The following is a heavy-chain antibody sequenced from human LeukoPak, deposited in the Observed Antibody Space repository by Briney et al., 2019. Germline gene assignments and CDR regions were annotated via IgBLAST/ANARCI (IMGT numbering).Heavy chain of an antibody. CDR2: INSDGSST. D-gene: IGHD3-10*01. Sequence: GGSLRLSCAASGFTFSSYWMHWLRQAPGKGLVWVSRINSDGSSTTYADSVKGRFTISRDNANNTLYLQTNSLRAEDTGVYYCAKSFGSGSYRIDFWGQGTLVTVSS. CDR1: GFTFSSYW. V-gene: IGHV3-74*01. J-gene: IGHJ4*02. CDR3: AKSFGSGSYRIDF.